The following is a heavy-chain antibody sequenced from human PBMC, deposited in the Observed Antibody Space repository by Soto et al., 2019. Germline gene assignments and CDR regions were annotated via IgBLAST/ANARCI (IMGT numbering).Heavy chain of an antibody. CDR1: GGTFSSYV. V-gene: IGHV1-69*01. CDR3: ARPSVHYYGMDV. CDR2: IIPITGTT. J-gene: IGHJ6*02. Sequence: QVQLVQSGAEVKKPGSSVKVSCKASGGTFSSYVISWVRQAPGQGLEWMGGIIPITGTTNYAQKIQGRVTITADESTSTADMELSSLRSEDTAVYYCARPSVHYYGMDVSGQGTTVSVSS.